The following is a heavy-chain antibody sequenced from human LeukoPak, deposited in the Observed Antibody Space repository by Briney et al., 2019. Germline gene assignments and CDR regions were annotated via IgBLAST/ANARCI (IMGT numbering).Heavy chain of an antibody. V-gene: IGHV3-33*01. Sequence: GGSLRLSCAASGFTFSSYGIHWVRQAPGKGLEWVAVIWYDGSNKYYADSVKGRFTISRDNSKNTLYLQMNSLRAEDTAVYYCASLNYYDSSGLEWGQGTLVTVSS. J-gene: IGHJ4*02. CDR3: ASLNYYDSSGLE. CDR2: IWYDGSNK. CDR1: GFTFSSYG. D-gene: IGHD3-22*01.